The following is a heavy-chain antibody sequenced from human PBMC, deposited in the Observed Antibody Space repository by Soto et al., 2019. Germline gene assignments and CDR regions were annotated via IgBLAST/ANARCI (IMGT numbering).Heavy chain of an antibody. J-gene: IGHJ3*02. D-gene: IGHD6-13*01. Sequence: EVQLVESGGGLVKPGGSLRLSCAASGFTFSSYSMNWVRQAPGKGLEWVSSISSSSSYIYYADSVKGRFTISRDNAKNSLYLQRNSLRAEDTAVYYCARDFSSPDDAFDIWGQGTMVTVSS. CDR3: ARDFSSPDDAFDI. V-gene: IGHV3-21*01. CDR2: ISSSSSYI. CDR1: GFTFSSYS.